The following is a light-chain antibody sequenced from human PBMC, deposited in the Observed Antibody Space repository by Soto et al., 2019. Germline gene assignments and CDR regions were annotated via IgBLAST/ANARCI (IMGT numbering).Light chain of an antibody. CDR3: LQYSTWPPLYT. CDR1: QSVSSY. V-gene: IGKV3-15*01. CDR2: DAS. J-gene: IGKJ2*01. Sequence: EIVMTQSPATLSVSLGERVTLSCRASQSVSSYLAWYQQKPGQAPRLLISDASTRATDIPDRFSGSGSGTDFTLTISSIQPTDLAVYYCLQYSTWPPLYTFGQGTKLEIK.